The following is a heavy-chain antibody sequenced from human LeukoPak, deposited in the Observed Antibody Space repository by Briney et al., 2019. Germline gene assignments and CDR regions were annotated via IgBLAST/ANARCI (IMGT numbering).Heavy chain of an antibody. J-gene: IGHJ4*02. V-gene: IGHV3-21*01. CDR1: GFTFSSYG. Sequence: GGSLRLSCAASGFTFSSYGMHWVRRAPGKGLEWVSSISSAGTAIYCADSVKGRFTISRDNAKDSLYLQMNSLRAEDTAVYYCIKGPSGYSPNYFDYWGQGTLVTVSS. CDR2: ISSAGTAI. CDR3: IKGPSGYSPNYFDY. D-gene: IGHD3-22*01.